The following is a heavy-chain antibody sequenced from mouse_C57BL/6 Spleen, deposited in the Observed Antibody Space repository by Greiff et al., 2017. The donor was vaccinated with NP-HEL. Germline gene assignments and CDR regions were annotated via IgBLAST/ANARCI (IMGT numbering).Heavy chain of an antibody. Sequence: QVQLQQPGAELVMPGASVKLSCKASGYTFTSYWMHWVKQRPGQGLEWIGEIDPSDSYTNYNQKFKGKSTLTVYKSSSTAYMQLSSLTSEASAVYYCERDSSVQGDFDYWGQGTTLTVSS. V-gene: IGHV1-69*01. D-gene: IGHD3-2*02. CDR2: IDPSDSYT. CDR3: ERDSSVQGDFDY. CDR1: GYTFTSYW. J-gene: IGHJ2*01.